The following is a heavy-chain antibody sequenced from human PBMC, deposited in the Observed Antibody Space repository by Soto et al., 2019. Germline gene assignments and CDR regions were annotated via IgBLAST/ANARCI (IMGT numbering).Heavy chain of an antibody. CDR3: ACFSVTDDP. J-gene: IGHJ5*02. CDR2: INSDGSST. Sequence: EVQVVESGGGLVQPGGSLRLSCVFSGFTLSNYWMHWVRQAPGKGLVWVSRINSDGSSTNYADSVKGRFTISRDNAKNTLYLQMNSLRVEDTAVYYCACFSVTDDPWGQGTLVTVSS. D-gene: IGHD4-17*01. V-gene: IGHV3-74*01. CDR1: GFTLSNYW.